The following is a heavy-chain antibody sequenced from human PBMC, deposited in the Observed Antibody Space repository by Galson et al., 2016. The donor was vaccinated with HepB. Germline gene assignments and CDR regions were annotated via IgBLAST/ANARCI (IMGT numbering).Heavy chain of an antibody. D-gene: IGHD1-26*01. CDR1: GFTFSTYG. J-gene: IGHJ6*02. V-gene: IGHV3-33*01. Sequence: LRLSCAASGFTFSTYGMHWVRQAPGKGLEWVAVIWFDGSNKFSADSVKGRFTISRDNSNNTLYLQMNSLRAEDTAVYYCARAPRWYSGSPVVYYYHYGMDVWGQGTTVTVSS. CDR2: IWFDGSNK. CDR3: ARAPRWYSGSPVVYYYHYGMDV.